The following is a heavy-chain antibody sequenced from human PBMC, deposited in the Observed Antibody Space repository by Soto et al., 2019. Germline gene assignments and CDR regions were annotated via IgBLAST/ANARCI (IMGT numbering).Heavy chain of an antibody. V-gene: IGHV3-15*07. CDR3: TTYSGVAGRPRPSF. Sequence: EVQLVESGGDLVKPGGSLRLSCAASGFSFNDAWMKWFRQAPGKGLEWVGRIKRKTDGGTTDYAAPVKGRFTISRDDSQDTLYLQMTSLKAEDTSVYYCTTYSGVAGRPRPSFWCQGTLVTVSS. CDR1: GFSFNDAW. D-gene: IGHD6-6*01. J-gene: IGHJ4*02. CDR2: IKRKTDGGTT.